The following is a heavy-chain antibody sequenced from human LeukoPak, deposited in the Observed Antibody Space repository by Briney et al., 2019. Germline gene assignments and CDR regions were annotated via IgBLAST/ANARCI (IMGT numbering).Heavy chain of an antibody. CDR3: ARDWSTTSHYYMDV. V-gene: IGHV4-38-2*02. CDR1: GYSISSGYY. J-gene: IGHJ6*03. D-gene: IGHD2-2*01. CDR2: IYHSGST. Sequence: SETLSLTCTVSGYSISSGYYWGWIRQPPGKGLEWIGSIYHSGSTYYNPSLKSRVTISVDTSKNQFSLKLSSVTAADTAVYYCARDWSTTSHYYMDVWGKGTTVTVSS.